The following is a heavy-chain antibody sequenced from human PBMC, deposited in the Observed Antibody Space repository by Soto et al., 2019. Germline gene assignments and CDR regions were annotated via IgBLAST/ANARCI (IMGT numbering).Heavy chain of an antibody. V-gene: IGHV1-69*13. Sequence: SVKVSCKASGGTFSSYRSNRVRQAPGQRLEWVCGIVPIYRTADYAQKFQGRVTITADESARTSYMWLRSLKSQGQAVYYCVRDSGAKLSSSWGQGTLVT. J-gene: IGHJ4*02. D-gene: IGHD6-13*01. CDR2: IVPIYRTA. CDR1: GGTFSSYR. CDR3: VRDSGAKLSSS.